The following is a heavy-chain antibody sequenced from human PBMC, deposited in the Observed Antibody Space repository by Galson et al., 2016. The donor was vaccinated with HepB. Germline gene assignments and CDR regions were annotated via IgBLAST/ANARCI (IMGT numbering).Heavy chain of an antibody. CDR1: GFTFSSYG. Sequence: SLRLSCAASGFTFSSYGIHWVRQAPGKGLEWVAVISYDGSNKKYADSVKGRFTISRDNSKNTLYLQMNSRRAEDTAVYYCAKVGDKYYFDYWGQGTLVTVSS. J-gene: IGHJ4*02. D-gene: IGHD4-17*01. V-gene: IGHV3-30*18. CDR3: AKVGDKYYFDY. CDR2: ISYDGSNK.